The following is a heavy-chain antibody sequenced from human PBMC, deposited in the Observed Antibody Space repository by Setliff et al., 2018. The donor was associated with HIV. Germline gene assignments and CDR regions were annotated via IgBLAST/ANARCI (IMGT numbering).Heavy chain of an antibody. Sequence: PGGSLRLSCAASGFTFSGYSMNWVRQAPGRGLQWVANIKDDGSEKNYLDSIKGRFTISRDNSKNTLYLQMNSLRAEDTAVYYCAAGDSSQYYFDYWGQGTLVTVSS. J-gene: IGHJ4*02. CDR1: GFTFSGYS. CDR2: IKDDGSEK. CDR3: AAGDSSQYYFDY. D-gene: IGHD6-13*01. V-gene: IGHV3-7*01.